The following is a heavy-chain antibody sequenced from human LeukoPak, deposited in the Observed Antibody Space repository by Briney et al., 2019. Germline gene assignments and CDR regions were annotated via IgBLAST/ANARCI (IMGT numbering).Heavy chain of an antibody. CDR1: GFTFDDYA. D-gene: IGHD3-3*01. CDR2: ISWNSGSI. Sequence: GWSLRLSYAASGFTFDDYAMHWVRQAPGKGLEWVSGISWNSGSIGYADSVKGRFTISRDNAKNSLYLQMNSLRAEDTALYYCAKDYDFWSGYYNGGHFDYWGQGTLVTVSS. J-gene: IGHJ4*02. CDR3: AKDYDFWSGYYNGGHFDY. V-gene: IGHV3-9*01.